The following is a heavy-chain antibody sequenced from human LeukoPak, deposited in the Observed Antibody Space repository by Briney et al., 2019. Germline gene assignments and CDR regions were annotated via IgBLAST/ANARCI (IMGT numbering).Heavy chain of an antibody. CDR2: IRYDGSNK. CDR1: GFTFSSYG. Sequence: GGSLRLSCAASGFTFSSYGMHWVRQAPGKGLEWVTFIRYDGSNKYYADSVKGRFTISRDNSKNTLYLQMGSLRDEDMAVYYCARGGMPSAPPAEYFRYWGQGTLVTVSS. D-gene: IGHD2-2*01. J-gene: IGHJ1*01. V-gene: IGHV3-30*02. CDR3: ARGGMPSAPPAEYFRY.